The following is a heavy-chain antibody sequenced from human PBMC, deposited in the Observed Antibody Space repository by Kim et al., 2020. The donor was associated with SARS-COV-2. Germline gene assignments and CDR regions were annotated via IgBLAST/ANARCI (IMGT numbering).Heavy chain of an antibody. CDR3: AREGDTSGLDV. V-gene: IGHV3-30*03. D-gene: IGHD1-26*01. CDR2: NE. Sequence: NEYYVDSVKGRFTISRDNFKNTLYLQMNSRRAEDTALYYCAREGDTSGLDVWGQGTTVTVSS. J-gene: IGHJ6*02.